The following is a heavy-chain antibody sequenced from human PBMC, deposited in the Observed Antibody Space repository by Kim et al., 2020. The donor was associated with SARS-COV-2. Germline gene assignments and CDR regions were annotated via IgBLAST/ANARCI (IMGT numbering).Heavy chain of an antibody. CDR1: GGSFSGYY. CDR2: INHSGST. D-gene: IGHD3-10*01. V-gene: IGHV4-34*01. J-gene: IGHJ4*02. CDR3: ARDPYGSGPGDFDY. Sequence: SETLSLTCGVYGGSFSGYYWSWIRQPPGKGLEWIGEINHSGSTNYNPSLKSRVTISVDTSKNQFSLKLTSVTAADTAVYYCARDPYGSGPGDFDYWGQGT.